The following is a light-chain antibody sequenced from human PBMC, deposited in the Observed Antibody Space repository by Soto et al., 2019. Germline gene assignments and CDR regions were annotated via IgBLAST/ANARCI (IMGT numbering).Light chain of an antibody. J-gene: IGLJ1*01. Sequence: QSVLTQPASVSGSPGQSITISCTGTSSDVGGYNYVSWYQQHPGKAPKLMIYDVSNRSSGVSNRFFGSKSGNTASPTISGLQAEDEADYYCSSYTSSSTLEENVFGTGTKVTVL. V-gene: IGLV2-14*01. CDR3: SSYTSSSTLEENV. CDR1: SSDVGGYNY. CDR2: DVS.